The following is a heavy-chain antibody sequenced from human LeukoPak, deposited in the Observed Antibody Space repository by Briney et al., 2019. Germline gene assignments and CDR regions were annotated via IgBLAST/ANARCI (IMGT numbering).Heavy chain of an antibody. D-gene: IGHD4-11*01. J-gene: IGHJ5*02. CDR3: ERGPTVTSRGNGLDP. CDR1: GFTFSSYW. Sequence: GSLRLSCAASGFTFSSYWVHWVRQAPGKGLVWVSRINTDGSSTSYADSVKGRFTISRDNAKNTLYLQMNSLRAEDTAVYYCERGPTVTSRGNGLDPWGQGTLVTVSS. CDR2: INTDGSST. V-gene: IGHV3-74*01.